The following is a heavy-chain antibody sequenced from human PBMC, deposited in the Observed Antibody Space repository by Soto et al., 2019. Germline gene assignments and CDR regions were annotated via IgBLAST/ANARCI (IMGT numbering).Heavy chain of an antibody. CDR3: ARDPDPIFGVGASYGMDV. J-gene: IGHJ6*02. CDR2: IWYDGSNK. Sequence: QVQLVESGGGVVQPGRSLRLSCAASGFTFSSYGMHWVRQAPGKGLEWVAVIWYDGSNKYYADSVKGRFTISRDNSKNTLYLQMNSLRAEDTAVYYCARDPDPIFGVGASYGMDVWGQGTTVTVSS. CDR1: GFTFSSYG. D-gene: IGHD3-3*01. V-gene: IGHV3-33*01.